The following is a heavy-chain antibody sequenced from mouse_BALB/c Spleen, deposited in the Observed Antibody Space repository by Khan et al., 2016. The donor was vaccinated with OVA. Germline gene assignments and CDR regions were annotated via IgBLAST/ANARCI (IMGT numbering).Heavy chain of an antibody. CDR2: INPRSGYT. J-gene: IGHJ3*01. CDR1: GYTFTSYT. V-gene: IGHV1-4*01. D-gene: IGHD2-12*01. CDR3: AREGAYCRSEDWFAY. Sequence: QVQLKQSGAELARPGASVKMSCKASGYTFTSYTMHWVKQRPGQGLEWIGYINPRSGYTNYNQKFKDKATLTADKSSSTAYIQLSSLTSEDSAVYFCAREGAYCRSEDWFAYWGQGTLVTVSA.